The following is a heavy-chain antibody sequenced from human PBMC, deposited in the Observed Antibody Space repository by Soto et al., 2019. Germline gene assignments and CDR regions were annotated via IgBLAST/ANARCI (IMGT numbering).Heavy chain of an antibody. J-gene: IGHJ6*02. CDR3: ARRRITVAGSPDYYYYYGMDV. Sequence: QVQLVQSGAEVKKPGSSVKVSCKASGGTFSSYAISWVRQAPGQGLEWMGGIIPIFGTANYAQKFQGRVTITADESTSTAYMELSSLRSEDTAVYYCARRRITVAGSPDYYYYYGMDVWGQVTTVTVSS. CDR1: GGTFSSYA. D-gene: IGHD6-19*01. CDR2: IIPIFGTA. V-gene: IGHV1-69*01.